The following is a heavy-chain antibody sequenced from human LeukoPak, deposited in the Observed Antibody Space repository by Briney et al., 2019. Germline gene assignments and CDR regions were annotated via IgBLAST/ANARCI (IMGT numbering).Heavy chain of an antibody. Sequence: GESLKISCKGSGYSFTSYWIGWVRQMPGKGLEWMGIIYPGDSDTRYSPSFQGQVTISADKSISTAYLQWSSLQASATAMYYCARAIGTSQFYFYYGMDVWGQGTTVTVSS. CDR2: IYPGDSDT. CDR3: ARAIGTSQFYFYYGMDV. D-gene: IGHD2-2*01. J-gene: IGHJ6*02. CDR1: GYSFTSYW. V-gene: IGHV5-51*01.